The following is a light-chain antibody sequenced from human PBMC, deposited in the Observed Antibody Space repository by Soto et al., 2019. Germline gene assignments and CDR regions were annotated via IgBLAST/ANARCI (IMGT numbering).Light chain of an antibody. CDR2: DNN. V-gene: IGLV1-51*01. J-gene: IGLJ2*01. CDR3: GTWDSSLTTGPVI. CDR1: SSNIGNNY. Sequence: GSSSNIGNNYVSWYQQLPGTAPKLLIYDNNKRPSGIPDRFSGSKSGTSATLGITGLQTGDEADYYCGTWDSSLTTGPVIFGGGTQLTVL.